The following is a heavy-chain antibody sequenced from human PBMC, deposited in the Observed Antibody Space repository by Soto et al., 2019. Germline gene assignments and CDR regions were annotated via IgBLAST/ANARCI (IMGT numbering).Heavy chain of an antibody. CDR1: GFTVSNYW. CDR3: VLMVLSGMDV. CDR2: IKQDGSEK. Sequence: GGSLRLSCAASGFTVSNYWMNWVRQAPGKGLEWVANIKQDGSEKYYVDSVKGRFTISRDNAKNSLYLQMNSLRAEDTAVYYCVLMVLSGMDVWGQGTTVTVSS. V-gene: IGHV3-7*05. D-gene: IGHD2-8*01. J-gene: IGHJ6*02.